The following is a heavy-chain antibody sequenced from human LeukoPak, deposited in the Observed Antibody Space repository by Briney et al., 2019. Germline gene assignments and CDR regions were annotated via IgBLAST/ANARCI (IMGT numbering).Heavy chain of an antibody. J-gene: IGHJ4*02. V-gene: IGHV3-7*01. D-gene: IGHD3-10*01. CDR2: IKQDGSEK. Sequence: GGPLRLSCAASGFPFSCYLMSWLGQAPGKGVEGVANIKQDGSEKYYVDSVKGRFTISRDNAQNSLYLQMKNLRAQDTAVYYCARDNLYYYGPGSFLGYWGQGTLVTVSS. CDR1: GFPFSCYL. CDR3: ARDNLYYYGPGSFLGY.